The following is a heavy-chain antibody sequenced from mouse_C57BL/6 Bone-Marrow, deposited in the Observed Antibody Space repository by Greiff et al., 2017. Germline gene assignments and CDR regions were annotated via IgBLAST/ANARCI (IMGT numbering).Heavy chain of an antibody. D-gene: IGHD2-9*01. Sequence: QVQLQQSGAELVMPGASVKLSCKASGYTFTSYWMHWVKQRPGQGLEWIGEIDPSDSYTNYNQKFKGKSTLTVDKSSSTAYMQLSSLTSEDSAVYYCLLWLRRLVWYFDVWGTGTTVTVSS. CDR2: IDPSDSYT. CDR1: GYTFTSYW. CDR3: LLWLRRLVWYFDV. V-gene: IGHV1-69*01. J-gene: IGHJ1*03.